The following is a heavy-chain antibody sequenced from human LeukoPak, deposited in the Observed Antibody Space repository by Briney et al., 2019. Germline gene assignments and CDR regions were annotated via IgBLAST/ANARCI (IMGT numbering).Heavy chain of an antibody. CDR3: ARDWEVGATATWWFDP. J-gene: IGHJ5*02. CDR1: GYTFTSYG. V-gene: IGHV1-18*01. D-gene: IGHD1-26*01. CDR2: ISAYNGNT. Sequence: ASVKVSCKASGYTFTSYGISWVRQAPGQGLEWMGWISAYNGNTNYAQKLQGRVTMTTDTSTSTAYMELRSLRSDDTAVYYCARDWEVGATATWWFDPWGQGTLVTVSS.